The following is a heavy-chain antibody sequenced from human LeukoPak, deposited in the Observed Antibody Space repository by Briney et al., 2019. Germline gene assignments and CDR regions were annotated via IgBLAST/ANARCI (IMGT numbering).Heavy chain of an antibody. V-gene: IGHV3-23*01. CDR2: LSGSGGGT. CDR3: AKRGVVIRVFLVGFHKEAYYFDS. Sequence: GGSLRLSCAVSGITLSNYGMSCVRQAPGKGLEWVASLSGSGGGTNYADSVQGRFTISRDNPKNTLYLQMNSLRAKDTAVYFCAKRGVVIRVFLVGFHKEAYYFDSWGQGALVTVSS. J-gene: IGHJ4*02. D-gene: IGHD3-10*01. CDR1: GITLSNYG.